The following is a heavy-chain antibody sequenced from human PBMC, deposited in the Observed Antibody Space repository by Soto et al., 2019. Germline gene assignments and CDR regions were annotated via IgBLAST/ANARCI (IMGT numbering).Heavy chain of an antibody. CDR1: GFTFSNHA. CDR2: ISTAVGAT. CDR3: AKDRTAAARNFDY. D-gene: IGHD6-13*01. Sequence: PGGSLRLSCAVSGFTFSNHAMIWVRQAPGKGLEWVSAISTAVGATYYADSVKGRFTISRDDSNNTLYLQMNSLRAEDTAVYYCAKDRTAAARNFDYWGQGTPVTVSS. V-gene: IGHV3-23*01. J-gene: IGHJ4*02.